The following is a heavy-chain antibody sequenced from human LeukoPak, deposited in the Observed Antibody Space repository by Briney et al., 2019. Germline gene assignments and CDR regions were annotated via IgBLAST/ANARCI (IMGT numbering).Heavy chain of an antibody. V-gene: IGHV3-30*02. D-gene: IGHD3-10*01. CDR1: GFTLSSYN. Sequence: GGSLRLSCAAAGFTLSSYNMHWVRQAPGKGLEWVAFIRYDGTNKYYADSVKGRFTISRDNSKNTLYLQMNSLRPEDTAVYYCATYYYGSGSLPLDYWGQGTLVTVSS. CDR3: ATYYYGSGSLPLDY. J-gene: IGHJ4*02. CDR2: IRYDGTNK.